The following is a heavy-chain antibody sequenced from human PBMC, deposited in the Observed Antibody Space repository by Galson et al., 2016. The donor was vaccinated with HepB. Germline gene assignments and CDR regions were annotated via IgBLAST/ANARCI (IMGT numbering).Heavy chain of an antibody. CDR2: IKQDGSAK. V-gene: IGHV3-7*03. CDR1: GFTFNNYD. CDR3: ALGQGFLADS. J-gene: IGHJ4*02. Sequence: SLRLCCAASGFTFNNYDMHWFRQAPGKGLEWVAIIKQDGSAKYYVDSLKGRFTISRDNAKNSLYLQMSSLRPEDTAVYYCALGQGFLADSWGQGTLVTVSS.